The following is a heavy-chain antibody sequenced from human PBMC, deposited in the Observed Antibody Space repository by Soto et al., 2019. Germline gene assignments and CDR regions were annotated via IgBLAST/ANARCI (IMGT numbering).Heavy chain of an antibody. CDR3: ARGPNSDF. V-gene: IGHV3-53*01. CDR2: IYSGGNP. CDR1: GFSVGSNY. J-gene: IGHJ4*02. D-gene: IGHD2-21*01. Sequence: EERLVQSGGGLVQPGGSLRLSCAASGFSVGSNYMSWVRQAPGKGLELVSRIYSGGNPFYAASMKGRFTLSRDNSNNMLYLQLDSARAEDTAVYYCARGPNSDFWGQGTLVMASS.